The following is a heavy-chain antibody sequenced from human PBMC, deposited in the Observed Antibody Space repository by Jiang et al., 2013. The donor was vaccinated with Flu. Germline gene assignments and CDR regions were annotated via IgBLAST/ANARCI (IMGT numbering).Heavy chain of an antibody. Sequence: CGAEVKKPGASVKVSCKASGYTFTSYYMHWVRQAPGQGLEWMGIINPSGGSTSYAQKFQGRVTMTRDTSTSTVYMELSSLRSEDTAVYYCARDTRLGGCGGDCYFPMVDYYYYGMDVWGEGPTVTVSS. CDR3: ARDTRLGGCGGDCYFPMVDYYYYGMDV. J-gene: IGHJ6*02. V-gene: IGHV1-46*01. CDR2: INPSGGST. CDR1: GYTFTSYY. D-gene: IGHD2-21*02.